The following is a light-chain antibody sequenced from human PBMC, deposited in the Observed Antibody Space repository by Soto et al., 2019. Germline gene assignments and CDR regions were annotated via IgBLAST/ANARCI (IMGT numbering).Light chain of an antibody. CDR2: GAS. Sequence: ESVLTQSPGTLSMSPGERATLSCRASQSVSSSYSAWYQQKPGQAPRLLIYGASSRATGIPDRFSGSGSGTDFTLTISRLEPEDFAVYYCQQHGSSPPWTFGQGTKVEIK. CDR1: QSVSSSY. CDR3: QQHGSSPPWT. V-gene: IGKV3-20*01. J-gene: IGKJ1*01.